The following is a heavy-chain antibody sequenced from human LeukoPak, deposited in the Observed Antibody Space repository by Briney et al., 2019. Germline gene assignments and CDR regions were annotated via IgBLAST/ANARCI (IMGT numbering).Heavy chain of an antibody. CDR2: IYYSGST. V-gene: IGHV4-39*01. CDR3: ARRSGYYPVYYFDY. D-gene: IGHD3-3*01. J-gene: IGHJ4*02. CDR1: GGSISSSSYY. Sequence: SKTLSLTCTVSGGSISSSSYYWGWIRQPPGKGLEWIGSIYYSGSTYYNPSLKSRVTISVDTSKNQFSLKLSSVTAADTAVYYCARRSGYYPVYYFDYWGQGTLVTVSS.